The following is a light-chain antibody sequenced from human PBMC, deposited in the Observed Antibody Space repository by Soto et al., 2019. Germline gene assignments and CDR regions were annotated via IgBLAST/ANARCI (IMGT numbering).Light chain of an antibody. CDR2: DAS. V-gene: IGKV3-11*01. CDR1: QSVSNY. CDR3: QHRSNWPPVFT. J-gene: IGKJ3*01. Sequence: EIALTQSPAALSLSPGERATLSCRASQSVSNYLAWYQQRPGQAPRLLIYDASSRATGIPDRFSGSGSGTDFTLTINSLEPEDLAVYYCQHRSNWPPVFTFGPGTKVEIK.